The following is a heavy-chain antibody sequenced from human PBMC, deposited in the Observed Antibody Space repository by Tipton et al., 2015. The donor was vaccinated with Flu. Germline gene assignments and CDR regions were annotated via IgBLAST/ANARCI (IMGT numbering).Heavy chain of an antibody. CDR2: INHTGST. CDR3: ARGSGYANAYLDS. Sequence: TLSLTCTVSDASISSYYWSWIRQPPGKGLEWIGEINHTGSTNYNPSLKSRVTISVDTSKNQFSLKVTSLTAADTAVYYCARGSGYANAYLDSWGRGTLVTVSS. V-gene: IGHV4-34*01. J-gene: IGHJ4*02. CDR1: DASISSYY. D-gene: IGHD5-12*01.